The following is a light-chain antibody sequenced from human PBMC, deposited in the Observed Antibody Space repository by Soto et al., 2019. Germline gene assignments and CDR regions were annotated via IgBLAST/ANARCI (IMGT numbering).Light chain of an antibody. J-gene: IGKJ4*01. V-gene: IGKV3D-20*02. CDR2: DAS. CDR1: QSVSSNY. Sequence: EIVLTQSPGTLSLSPGERATLSCRASQSVSSNYLAWYQQKPGQAPRLLIYDASSRATGIPDRFSGSGSGTDFTLTISRLEPEDFAVYYCQQRDNWPLTFGGGTKVEMK. CDR3: QQRDNWPLT.